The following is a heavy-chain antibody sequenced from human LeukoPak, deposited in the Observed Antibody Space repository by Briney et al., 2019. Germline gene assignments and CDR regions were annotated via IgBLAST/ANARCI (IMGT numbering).Heavy chain of an antibody. V-gene: IGHV4-39*07. CDR2: IYYSGST. CDR1: GGSISSSSYY. CDR3: ARVVSGSFHDGFDI. Sequence: PSETLSLTCTVSGGSISSSSYYWGWIRQPPGKGLEWIGSIYYSGSTYYNPSLKSRVTISVDTSKNQFSLKLSSVTAADTAVYYCARVVSGSFHDGFDIWGQGTMVTVSS. J-gene: IGHJ3*02. D-gene: IGHD1-26*01.